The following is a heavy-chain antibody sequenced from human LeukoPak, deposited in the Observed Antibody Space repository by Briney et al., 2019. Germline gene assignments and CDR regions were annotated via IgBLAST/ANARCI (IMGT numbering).Heavy chain of an antibody. CDR1: GFTFSSNY. D-gene: IGHD6-19*01. CDR2: IYSGGST. V-gene: IGHV3-66*01. CDR3: ARDNSSGYYYYYYGMDV. Sequence: GGSLKLSCAASGFTFSSNYMSWVRQAPGKGLEWVSVIYSGGSTYYADSVKGRFTISRDNSKNTLYLQMNSLRAEDTAVYCCARDNSSGYYYYYYGMDVWGQGTTVTVSS. J-gene: IGHJ6*02.